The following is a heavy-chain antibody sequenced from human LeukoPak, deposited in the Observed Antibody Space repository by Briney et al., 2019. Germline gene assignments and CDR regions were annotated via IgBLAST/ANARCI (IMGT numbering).Heavy chain of an antibody. J-gene: IGHJ4*02. D-gene: IGHD2-2*01. V-gene: IGHV1-24*01. CDR3: ATASAVVPAAHD. CDR1: GYTFTSYG. CDR2: FDPEDGET. Sequence: ASVKVSCKASGYTFTSYGISWVRQAPGQGLEWMGGFDPEDGETIYAQKFQGRVTMTEDTSTDTAYMELSSLRSEDTAVYYCATASAVVPAAHDWGQGTLVTVSS.